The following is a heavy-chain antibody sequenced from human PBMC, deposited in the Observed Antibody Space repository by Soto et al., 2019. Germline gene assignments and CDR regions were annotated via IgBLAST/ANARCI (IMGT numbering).Heavy chain of an antibody. J-gene: IGHJ4*02. D-gene: IGHD1-26*01. V-gene: IGHV1-3*01. Sequence: QVQLVQSGAEVKKPGASVKVSCNPSGYAFTSYTMHWVRQAPGQGLEWMGWINADNGDSKYSQKFQGRVTITRDTSASIAYMELSSLRSEDTAVYYCARDTGSGLRVDPGIFEYWGQGTLVTVSS. CDR3: ARDTGSGLRVDPGIFEY. CDR1: GYAFTSYT. CDR2: INADNGDS.